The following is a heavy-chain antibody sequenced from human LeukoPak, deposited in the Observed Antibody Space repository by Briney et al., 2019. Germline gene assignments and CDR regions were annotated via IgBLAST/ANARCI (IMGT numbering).Heavy chain of an antibody. Sequence: PGGSLRLSCAASGFTFSSYGMHWVRQAPGKGLEWVAFIRYDGSNKYYADSVKGRFTISRDNSKNTLYLQMNSLRAEDTAVYYCANGRGDSSGYYYSPFDYWGQGTLVTVSS. CDR3: ANGRGDSSGYYYSPFDY. CDR2: IRYDGSNK. V-gene: IGHV3-30*02. D-gene: IGHD3-22*01. J-gene: IGHJ4*02. CDR1: GFTFSSYG.